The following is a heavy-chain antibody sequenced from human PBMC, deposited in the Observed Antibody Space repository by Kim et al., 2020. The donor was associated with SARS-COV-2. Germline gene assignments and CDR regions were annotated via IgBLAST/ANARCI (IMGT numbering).Heavy chain of an antibody. J-gene: IGHJ4*02. CDR3: ARVIYIAAADY. Sequence: GGSLRLSCAASGFTFSSYGMHWVRQAPGKWLEWVAAISYDGSNKYYADSVKGRFTISRDNSKNTLYLQMNSLRAEDTAVYYCARVIYIAAADYWGQGTLVTVSS. D-gene: IGHD6-13*01. CDR2: ISYDGSNK. CDR1: GFTFSSYG. V-gene: IGHV3-33*05.